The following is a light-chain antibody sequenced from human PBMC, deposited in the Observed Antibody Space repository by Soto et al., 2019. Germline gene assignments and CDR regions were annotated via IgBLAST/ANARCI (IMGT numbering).Light chain of an antibody. V-gene: IGKV1-39*01. J-gene: IGKJ5*01. CDR1: QSISSY. CDR2: PAS. CDR3: QQSYSNRIT. Sequence: DIHVTQSPYSLSASVGYIVTITCRASQSISSYLNWYQQKQGKAPKLLIYPASSLQSGVPSRLSGGGYGTDLTITISSVQTEDFETYYCQQSYSNRITFGHGTKLEIK.